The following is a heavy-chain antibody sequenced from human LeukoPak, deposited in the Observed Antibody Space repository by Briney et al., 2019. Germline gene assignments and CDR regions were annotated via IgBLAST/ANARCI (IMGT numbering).Heavy chain of an antibody. CDR1: GGTFSSYA. CDR2: INPNSGGT. J-gene: IGHJ6*02. Sequence: ASVKVSCKASGGTFSSYAISWVRQAPGQGLEWMGRINPNSGGTNYAQKFQGRVTMTRDTSISTAYMELSRLRSDDTAVYYCASLSCSSTSCSPRGYYYYYYGMDVWGQGTTVTVSS. CDR3: ASLSCSSTSCSPRGYYYYYYGMDV. V-gene: IGHV1-2*06. D-gene: IGHD2-2*01.